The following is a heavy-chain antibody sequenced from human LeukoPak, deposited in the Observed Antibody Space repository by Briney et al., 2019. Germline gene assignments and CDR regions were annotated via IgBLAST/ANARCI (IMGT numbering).Heavy chain of an antibody. CDR2: IKEDGSAK. V-gene: IGHV3-7*03. D-gene: IGHD3-22*01. Sequence: GGSLRLSCAASGFTFSNHWMTWVRQSLGKGLEWVASIKEDGSAKFYVDSVKGRFTVSRDNAKNLLYLQMNSLRAEDTAVYYCAKAGDSSGYLLLGDYFDYWGQGTLVTVSS. J-gene: IGHJ4*02. CDR3: AKAGDSSGYLLLGDYFDY. CDR1: GFTFSNHW.